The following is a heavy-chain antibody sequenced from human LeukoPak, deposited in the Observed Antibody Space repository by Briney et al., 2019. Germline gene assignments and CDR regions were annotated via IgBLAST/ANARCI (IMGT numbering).Heavy chain of an antibody. CDR1: GYTVASYG. D-gene: IGHD6-13*01. CDR2: ISAYSGNT. Sequence: SVKVSCKASGYTVASYGISWVRQAPGHGLEWMGWISAYSGNTNYAQNLQGRVTMTTDTSTSTASMPLRSPTSADTAVYYCAREKQLFYYWGQGTLVTVSS. V-gene: IGHV1-18*01. J-gene: IGHJ4*02. CDR3: AREKQLFYY.